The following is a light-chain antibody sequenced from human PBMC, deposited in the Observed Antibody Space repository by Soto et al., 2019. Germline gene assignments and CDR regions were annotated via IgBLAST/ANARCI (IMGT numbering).Light chain of an antibody. V-gene: IGKV3-15*01. J-gene: IGKJ4*01. Sequence: EIVMTQSPATLSVSPGETATLSCRASQSVSSNLAWYQQKPGQAPSLLIYGASTRATDTPPRFSGSGSGTEFTLTITSLRSEDFAVYYCQQRGDRPLTFGGGTKVDIK. CDR3: QQRGDRPLT. CDR2: GAS. CDR1: QSVSSN.